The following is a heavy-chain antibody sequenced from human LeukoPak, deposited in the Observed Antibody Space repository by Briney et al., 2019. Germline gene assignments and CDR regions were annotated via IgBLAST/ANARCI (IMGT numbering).Heavy chain of an antibody. CDR1: GYTFTSNY. D-gene: IGHD5-12*01. Sequence: ASVKVSCKAFGYTFTSNYMHWVRQAPGQGPEWMGVISPSGGSTTYAQKFQGRVTLTRDMSTSTDYLELRSLRSDDTAVYYCARVLEYGGPFDYWGQGTLVTVSS. CDR2: ISPSGGST. CDR3: ARVLEYGGPFDY. V-gene: IGHV1-46*01. J-gene: IGHJ4*02.